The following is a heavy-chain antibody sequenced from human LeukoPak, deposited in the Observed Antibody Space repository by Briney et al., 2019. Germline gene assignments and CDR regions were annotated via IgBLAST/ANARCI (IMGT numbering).Heavy chain of an antibody. V-gene: IGHV3-7*01. CDR3: ARDPLGYDFWSGYYPL. CDR2: IKQDGSEK. D-gene: IGHD3-3*01. J-gene: IGHJ4*02. Sequence: GGSLRLSCAASGFTFSSYWVSWVRQAPGKGLEWVANIKQDGSEKYYVDSVKGRFTISRDNAKNSLYLQMNSLRAEDTAVYYCARDPLGYDFWSGYYPLWGQGTLVTVSS. CDR1: GFTFSSYW.